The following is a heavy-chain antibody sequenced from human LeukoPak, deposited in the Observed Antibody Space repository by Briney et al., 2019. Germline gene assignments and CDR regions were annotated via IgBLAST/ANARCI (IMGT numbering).Heavy chain of an antibody. CDR2: LSGSGDST. CDR3: AKEDSGSYYNSYFDT. Sequence: GGSLILSCAASGFTSSIYAMTWVRQAPGKGLEWVSSLSGSGDSTYYADSVKGRFTISRDNSKNTLYLQMNSLRAEDTAVYYCAKEDSGSYYNSYFDTWGQGTLVAVSS. CDR1: GFTSSIYA. D-gene: IGHD3-10*01. V-gene: IGHV3-23*01. J-gene: IGHJ4*02.